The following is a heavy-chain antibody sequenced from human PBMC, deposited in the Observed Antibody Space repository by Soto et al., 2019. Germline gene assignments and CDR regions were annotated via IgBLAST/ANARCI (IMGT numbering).Heavy chain of an antibody. CDR1: GFTFSSYA. CDR2: ISGSGGST. Sequence: GGSLRLSCAASGFTFSSYAMSWVRQAPGKGLEWVSAISGSGGSTYYADSVKGRFTISRDNSKNTLYLQMNSLRAEDPAVYFCASRNTYYYDSSGYYYFDYWGQGTLVTVSS. V-gene: IGHV3-23*01. D-gene: IGHD3-22*01. CDR3: ASRNTYYYDSSGYYYFDY. J-gene: IGHJ4*02.